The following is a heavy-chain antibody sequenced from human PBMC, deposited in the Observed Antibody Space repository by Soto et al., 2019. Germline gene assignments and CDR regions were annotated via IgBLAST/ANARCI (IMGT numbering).Heavy chain of an antibody. CDR1: GGSISGYY. J-gene: IGHJ3*02. V-gene: IGHV4-59*08. Sequence: SETLSLTCTVSGGSISGYYWSWIRQPPGKGLEWIGYIYYAGSTNYNPSLKSRVTMSVDTSMNQFSLELTSVTAADTAVYYFARHGSGGRAFDIWGPGTMVTVSS. CDR2: IYYAGST. CDR3: ARHGSGGRAFDI. D-gene: IGHD3-10*01.